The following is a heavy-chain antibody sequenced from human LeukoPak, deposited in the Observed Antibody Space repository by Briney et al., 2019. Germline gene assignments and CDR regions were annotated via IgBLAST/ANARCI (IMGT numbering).Heavy chain of an antibody. D-gene: IGHD6-13*01. J-gene: IGHJ4*02. V-gene: IGHV1-2*02. CDR3: ARTYLEQLVFDY. CDR2: INPNSGGT. CDR1: GHIFTGYY. Sequence: ASVKVSCKASGHIFTGYYIHWVRQAPGQGLEWMGWINPNSGGTNYAQKFQGRVTMTTDTSTSTAYMELRSLRSDDTAVYYCARTYLEQLVFDYWGQGTLVTVSS.